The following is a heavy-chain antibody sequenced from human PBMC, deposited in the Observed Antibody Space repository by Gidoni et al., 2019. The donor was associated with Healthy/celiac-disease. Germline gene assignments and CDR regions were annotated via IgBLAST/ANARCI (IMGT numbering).Heavy chain of an antibody. D-gene: IGHD6-13*01. CDR2: IYYSGST. CDR1: GCPISRRSYY. CDR3: ARCPASSWYWGVGAFDI. J-gene: IGHJ3*02. V-gene: IGHV4-39*01. Sequence: QLQLQESGPGLVKPSETLSLTCTVSGCPISRRSYYCGWIRQPPGKGLEWIGSIYYSGSTYYNTSLKGRVTISVDTSKNKFSLKLSSVTAADTAVYYCARCPASSWYWGVGAFDIWGQGTMVTVSS.